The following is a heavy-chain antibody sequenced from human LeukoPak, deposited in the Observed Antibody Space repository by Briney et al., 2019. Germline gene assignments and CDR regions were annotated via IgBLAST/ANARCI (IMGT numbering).Heavy chain of an antibody. Sequence: GGSLRLACAASEFSFSSFAMNWVRQAPGKGPEWVSVISGSGGSTHYTDSVKGRFTISRDNSKNTLFLQMDSLRAEDTAVYYCAKERLKSEITIDAFDVWGHGTVVTVFS. V-gene: IGHV3-23*01. CDR1: EFSFSSFA. CDR3: AKERLKSEITIDAFDV. D-gene: IGHD2-21*02. CDR2: ISGSGGST. J-gene: IGHJ3*01.